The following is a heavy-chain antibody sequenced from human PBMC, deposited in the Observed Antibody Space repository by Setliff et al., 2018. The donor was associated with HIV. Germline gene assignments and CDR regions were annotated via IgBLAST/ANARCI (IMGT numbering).Heavy chain of an antibody. Sequence: SDTLSLTCAVYGGSLSDNYWSWFRQSPGKGLEWCGEINHSGITKYSPSLRSRDSISVDTSKTQFSLKLSSVTAADTAVYYWARVSITYWYSIFRNYYYHMDVWGKGNTVTVSS. J-gene: IGHJ6*03. CDR2: INHSGIT. V-gene: IGHV4-34*01. D-gene: IGHD2-8*02. CDR3: ARVSITYWYSIFRNYYYHMDV. CDR1: GGSLSDNY.